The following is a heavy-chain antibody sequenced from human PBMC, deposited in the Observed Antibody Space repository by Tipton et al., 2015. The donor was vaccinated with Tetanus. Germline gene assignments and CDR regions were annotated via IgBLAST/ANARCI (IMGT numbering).Heavy chain of an antibody. CDR2: VYYSGST. CDR3: ACGSGYFDSSYHSPLDF. D-gene: IGHD3-22*01. Sequence: TLSLTCTVSGGSISSGGFFWNWIRQFPGKGLEWIGYVYYSGSTYYNPSLKSRVTMSVDTSKNQFSLRLASVTAADTAVYYCACGSGYFDSSYHSPLDFWGRGTLVTVSS. J-gene: IGHJ4*02. CDR1: GGSISSGGFF. V-gene: IGHV4-31*03.